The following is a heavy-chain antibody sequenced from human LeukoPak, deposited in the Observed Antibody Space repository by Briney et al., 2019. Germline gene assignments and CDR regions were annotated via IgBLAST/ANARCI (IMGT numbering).Heavy chain of an antibody. V-gene: IGHV4-4*02. Sequence: SGTLSLTCAVSGGSISSTNWWSWLRQPPGKGLEWIGEILHSGSTYYNPSLKSRVTISVGTSKNQFSLKLSSVTAADTAVYYCARDLGHDFWSGYYYWGQGTLVTVSS. J-gene: IGHJ4*02. CDR3: ARDLGHDFWSGYYY. CDR1: GGSISSTNW. D-gene: IGHD3-3*01. CDR2: ILHSGST.